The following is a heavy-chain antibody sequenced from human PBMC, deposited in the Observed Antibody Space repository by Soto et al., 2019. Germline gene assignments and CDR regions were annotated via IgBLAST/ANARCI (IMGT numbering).Heavy chain of an antibody. V-gene: IGHV4-39*01. CDR2: IYYSGST. CDR1: GGSISSSSYY. Sequence: SETLSLTCTVSGGSISSSSYYWGWIRQPPGKGLEWIGSIYYSGSTYYNPSLKSRVTISVDTSKNQFSLKLSSVTAADTAVYYCARQLYSGYAPGDYWGQGTLVTVSS. D-gene: IGHD5-12*01. J-gene: IGHJ4*02. CDR3: ARQLYSGYAPGDY.